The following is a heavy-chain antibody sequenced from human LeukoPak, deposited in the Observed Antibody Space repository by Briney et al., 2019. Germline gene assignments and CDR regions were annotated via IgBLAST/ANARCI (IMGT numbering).Heavy chain of an antibody. Sequence: SETLSLTCTVSGGSISSSSYYWGWIRQPPGKGLEWIGSIYYSGSTYYNPSLKSRVTISVDTSKNQFSLKLSSVTAADTAVYYCARHGDFWSGFGYYYYYMDVWGKGTTVTVSS. CDR2: IYYSGST. D-gene: IGHD3-3*01. CDR1: GGSISSSSYY. V-gene: IGHV4-39*01. CDR3: ARHGDFWSGFGYYYYYMDV. J-gene: IGHJ6*03.